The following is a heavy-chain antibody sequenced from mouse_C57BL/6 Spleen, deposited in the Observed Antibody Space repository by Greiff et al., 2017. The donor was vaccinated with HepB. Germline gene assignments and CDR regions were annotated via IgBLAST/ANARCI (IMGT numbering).Heavy chain of an antibody. D-gene: IGHD1-1*01. J-gene: IGHJ3*01. CDR2: INPNNGGT. CDR1: GYTFTDYY. Sequence: EVQLQQSGPELVKPGASVKISCKASGYTFTDYYMNWVKQSHGKSLEWIGDINPNNGGTSYNQKFKGKATLTVDKSSSTAYMKLRSLTSEDSAVYYGAAYYGSSYDAWFAYWGQGTLVTVSA. V-gene: IGHV1-26*01. CDR3: AAYYGSSYDAWFAY.